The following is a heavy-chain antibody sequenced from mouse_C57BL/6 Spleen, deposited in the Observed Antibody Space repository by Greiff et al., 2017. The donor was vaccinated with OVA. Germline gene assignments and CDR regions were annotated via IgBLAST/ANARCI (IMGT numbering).Heavy chain of an antibody. Sequence: EVQLMESGGGLVKPGGSLKLSCAASGFTFSSYAMSWVRQTPEKRLEWVATISDGGSYTYYPDNVKGRFTISRDNAKNNLYLQMSHLKSEDTAMYYCARSLDGYYVDYWGQGTTLTVSS. CDR2: ISDGGSYT. J-gene: IGHJ2*01. V-gene: IGHV5-4*01. CDR1: GFTFSSYA. D-gene: IGHD2-3*01. CDR3: ARSLDGYYVDY.